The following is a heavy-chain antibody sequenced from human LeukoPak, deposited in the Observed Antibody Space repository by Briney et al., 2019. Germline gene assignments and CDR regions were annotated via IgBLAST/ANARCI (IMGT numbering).Heavy chain of an antibody. Sequence: GGSLRLSCAASGFTFSSYSMNWVRQAPGKGLEWVSSISSSSSYIYYADSVKGRFTISRDNAKNSLYLQMNSLRAEDTAVYYCARGPEYGSSSDWFDPWGQGTLVTVSP. CDR3: ARGPEYGSSSDWFDP. D-gene: IGHD6-6*01. CDR2: ISSSSSYI. J-gene: IGHJ5*02. V-gene: IGHV3-21*04. CDR1: GFTFSSYS.